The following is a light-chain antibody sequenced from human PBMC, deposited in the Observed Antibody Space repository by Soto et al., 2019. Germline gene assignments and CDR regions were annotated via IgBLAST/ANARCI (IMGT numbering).Light chain of an antibody. CDR3: QQYENLPYN. Sequence: DIQVTQSQSSLSASIGDRVTITCQASPNINKYLDWYQHKPGKAPKLLIFGASNMIRGVSSRYSVSGSGTHFTFTISSLQPEDFATYYCQQYENLPYNFGQGTKLEIK. CDR2: GAS. CDR1: PNINKY. J-gene: IGKJ2*01. V-gene: IGKV1-33*01.